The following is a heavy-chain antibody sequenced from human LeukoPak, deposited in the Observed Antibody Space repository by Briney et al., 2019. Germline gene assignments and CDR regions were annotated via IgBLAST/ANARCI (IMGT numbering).Heavy chain of an antibody. Sequence: GGSLRLSRAASGFTFSSYAMSWDRQAPGKGLEWVSAISGSGGSTYYADSVKGRFTISRDNSKNTLYLQMNSLRAEDTAVYYCAKVYSSSWYPDAFDIWGQGTMVTVSS. CDR3: AKVYSSSWYPDAFDI. J-gene: IGHJ3*02. V-gene: IGHV3-23*01. CDR1: GFTFSSYA. CDR2: ISGSGGST. D-gene: IGHD6-13*01.